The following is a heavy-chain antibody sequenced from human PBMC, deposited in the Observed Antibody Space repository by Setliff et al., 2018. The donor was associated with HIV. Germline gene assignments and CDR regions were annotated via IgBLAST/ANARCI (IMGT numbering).Heavy chain of an antibody. Sequence: ASVKVSCKASGYTFTSYGISWVRQAPGQGLEWMGLIDPEDGETIYAEKFQGRVTMTADTSIQTAYMELSSLTSEDTAVYYCARGHLDRDYWEDIVGNWFAPWGQGTLVTVSS. CDR2: IDPEDGET. V-gene: IGHV1-69-2*01. CDR3: ARGHLDRDYWEDIVGNWFAP. J-gene: IGHJ5*02. D-gene: IGHD2-21*01. CDR1: GYTFTSYG.